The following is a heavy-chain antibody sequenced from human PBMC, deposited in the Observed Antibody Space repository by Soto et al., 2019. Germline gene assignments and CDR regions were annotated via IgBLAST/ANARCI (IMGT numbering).Heavy chain of an antibody. J-gene: IGHJ4*02. CDR3: ARSHIVPRLLMYPYDY. CDR1: GGSISSGGYY. V-gene: IGHV4-31*03. CDR2: IYYSGST. D-gene: IGHD6-6*01. Sequence: TLSLTCTVSGGSISSGGYYWSWIRQHPGKGLEWIGYIYYSGSTYYNPSLKSRVTISVDTSKNQFSLKLSSVTAADTAVYYCARSHIVPRLLMYPYDYWGQGTLVTVSS.